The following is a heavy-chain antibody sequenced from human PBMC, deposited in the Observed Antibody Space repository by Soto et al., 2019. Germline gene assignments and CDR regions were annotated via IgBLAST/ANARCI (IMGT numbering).Heavy chain of an antibody. CDR1: GFTFSDYY. D-gene: IGHD3-10*01. CDR3: ARAFRDVRTAMVPSYYYYMDV. CDR2: ISSSGSTI. J-gene: IGHJ6*03. Sequence: QVQLVESGGGLVKPGGSLRLSCAASGFTFSDYYMSWIRQAPGKGLEWVSYISSSGSTIYYADSVKGRFTISRDNAKNSLYLQMNSLRAEDTAVYYCARAFRDVRTAMVPSYYYYMDVWGKGTTVTVSS. V-gene: IGHV3-11*01.